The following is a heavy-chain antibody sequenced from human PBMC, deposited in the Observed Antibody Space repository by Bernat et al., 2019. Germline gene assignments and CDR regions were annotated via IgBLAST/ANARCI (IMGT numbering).Heavy chain of an antibody. CDR2: INPSSGDT. CDR3: VRTQAGVYAFDT. J-gene: IGHJ3*02. V-gene: IGHV1-2*02. D-gene: IGHD2-8*01. Sequence: QVQLVQSGAEVKKPGASVKVSCKASGYTFTDYYIHWVRQAPGQGLEWMGWINPSSGDTNYAQKFRGRVTVTRDTSISTAYMGLSRLISDDTAVYYCVRTQAGVYAFDTWGQGAMVTVSS. CDR1: GYTFTDYY.